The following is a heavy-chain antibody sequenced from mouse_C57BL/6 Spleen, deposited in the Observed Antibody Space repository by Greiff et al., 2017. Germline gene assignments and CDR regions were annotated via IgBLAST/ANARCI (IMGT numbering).Heavy chain of an antibody. CDR1: GFNIKNTY. CDR3: ASDDYDGVYAKDY. D-gene: IGHD2-4*01. J-gene: IGHJ4*01. V-gene: IGHV14-3*01. CDR2: IDPANGNT. Sequence: EVQRVESVAELVRPGASVKLSCTASGFNIKNTYMHWVKQRPEQGLEWIGRIDPANGNTKYAPKFQGKATITADTSSNTAYLQLSSLTSEDTAIYYCASDDYDGVYAKDYWGQGTSVTVSS.